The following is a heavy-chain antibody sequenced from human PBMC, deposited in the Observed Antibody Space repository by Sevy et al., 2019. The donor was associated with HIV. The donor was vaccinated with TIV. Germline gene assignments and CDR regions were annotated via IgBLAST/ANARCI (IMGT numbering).Heavy chain of an antibody. J-gene: IGHJ4*02. Sequence: GGSLRLSCAASGFSFSRYEMNWVRQAPGKGLEWVSYISNSGTTISYSDSVRGRFTISRDNARNLLYLQMNSLRAEDTAVYYCARDLPPSATTVAHFDCWGQGTLVTVSS. CDR3: ARDLPPSATTVAHFDC. CDR2: ISNSGTTI. D-gene: IGHD4-17*01. CDR1: GFSFSRYE. V-gene: IGHV3-48*03.